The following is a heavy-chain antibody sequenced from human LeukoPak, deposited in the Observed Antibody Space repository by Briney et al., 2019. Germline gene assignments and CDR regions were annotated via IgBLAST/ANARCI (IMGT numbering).Heavy chain of an antibody. CDR1: GFSLSTSGVG. V-gene: IGHV2-5*02. CDR3: AHSYCSSTSCYGLLDY. CDR2: IYWDDDK. Sequence: SGPTLVKPTQTLTLTCTFSGFSLSTSGVGVGWIRQPPGKALEWLALIYWDDDKRYSPSLKSRLTITKDTSKDQVVLTMTNMDPVDTATYYCAHSYCSSTSCYGLLDYWGQGTLVTVSS. D-gene: IGHD2-2*01. J-gene: IGHJ4*02.